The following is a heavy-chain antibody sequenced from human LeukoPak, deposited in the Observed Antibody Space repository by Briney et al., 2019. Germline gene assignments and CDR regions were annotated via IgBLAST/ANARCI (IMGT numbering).Heavy chain of an antibody. CDR1: GFTFSNAW. J-gene: IGHJ4*02. Sequence: GGSLRLSCAASGFTFSNAWMSWVRQAPGKGLEWVGRIKSKTDGGTTDYAAPVKGRFTISRDDSKNTLYLQMDSLKTEDTAVYYCTTSACTNGVCYTSVDYWGQGTLVTVSS. CDR2: IKSKTDGGTT. D-gene: IGHD2-8*01. V-gene: IGHV3-15*01. CDR3: TTSACTNGVCYTSVDY.